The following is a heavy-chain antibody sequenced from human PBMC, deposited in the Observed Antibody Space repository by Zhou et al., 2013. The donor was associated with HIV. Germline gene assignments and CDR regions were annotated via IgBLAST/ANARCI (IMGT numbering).Heavy chain of an antibody. CDR2: IIPIFGTA. CDR3: ARDRNGGPLLNYYMDV. J-gene: IGHJ6*03. CDR1: GGTFSSYA. Sequence: QVQLVQSGAEVKKPGSSVKVSCKASGGTFSSYAISWVRQAPGQGLEWMGGIIPIFGTANYAQKFQGRVTITTDESTSTAYMELSSLRSEDTAVYYCARDRNGGPLLNYYMDVWGKGTTVTVSS. D-gene: IGHD1-26*01. V-gene: IGHV1-69*05.